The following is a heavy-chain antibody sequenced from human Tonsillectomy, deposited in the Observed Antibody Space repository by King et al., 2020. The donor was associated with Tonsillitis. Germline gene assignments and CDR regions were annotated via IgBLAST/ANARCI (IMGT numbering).Heavy chain of an antibody. J-gene: IGHJ2*01. CDR2: ISSSSSSI. CDR3: ARGYSYGYNWYVDL. CDR1: GFTFSAYN. D-gene: IGHD5-18*01. V-gene: IGHV3-48*01. Sequence: VQLVESGGGLVQPGGSLRLSCAASGFTFSAYNMNWVRQAPGKGLEWVSKISSSSSSISYADSVKGRFSISRDNAKNSLSLQMNSLRPEDTAVYYCARGYSYGYNWYVDLWGRGALVTVAS.